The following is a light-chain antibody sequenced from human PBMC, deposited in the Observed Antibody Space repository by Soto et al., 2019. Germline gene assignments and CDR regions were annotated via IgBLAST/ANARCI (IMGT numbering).Light chain of an antibody. CDR3: HQANSFPLT. CDR2: GAS. V-gene: IGKV1-12*01. Sequence: DIQMTQSPSFVSASVGDRVTITCRASQGISRWLAWYQQRPGKAPELLIYGASSLQSGVPSRFSGRGSGTDFTLTISSLQPEDFATYYCHQANSFPLTVGQGTRLEIK. CDR1: QGISRW. J-gene: IGKJ5*01.